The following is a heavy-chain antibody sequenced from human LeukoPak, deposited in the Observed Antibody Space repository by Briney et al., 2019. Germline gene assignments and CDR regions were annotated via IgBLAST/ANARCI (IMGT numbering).Heavy chain of an antibody. CDR1: GGSISSSSYY. J-gene: IGHJ5*02. CDR3: ARAGSSWYELINWFDP. CDR2: IYYSGST. D-gene: IGHD6-13*01. V-gene: IGHV4-61*05. Sequence: SETLSLTCTVSGGSISSSSYYWGWIRQPPGKGLEWIGYIYYSGSTNYNPSLKSRVTISVDTSKNQFSLKLSSVTAADTAVYYCARAGSSWYELINWFDPWGQGTLVTVSS.